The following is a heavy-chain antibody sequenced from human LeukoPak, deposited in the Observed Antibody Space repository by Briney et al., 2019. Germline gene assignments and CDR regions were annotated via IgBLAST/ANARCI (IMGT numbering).Heavy chain of an antibody. D-gene: IGHD2-2*01. CDR1: GFTFSTYA. V-gene: IGHV3-30*04. Sequence: PGGSLRLSCAASGFTFSTYAIHWVRQAPGKGLEWVAVISFEGVNTFYADSGKGRFTITRDNSNKTWHRQMNNLRPEDTAVFYCARGQGYESYYYMDVWGKGTTVSVSS. J-gene: IGHJ6*03. CDR2: ISFEGVNT. CDR3: ARGQGYESYYYMDV.